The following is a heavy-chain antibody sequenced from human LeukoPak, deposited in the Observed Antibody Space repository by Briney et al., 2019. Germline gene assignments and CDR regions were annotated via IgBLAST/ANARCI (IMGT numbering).Heavy chain of an antibody. D-gene: IGHD6-13*01. CDR2: INSDGRST. Sequence: GGSLRLSCAASGFTFSSYWFHWVRQAPGKGLVWVSRINSDGRSTSYADSVKGRFTISRDNAKNTLYLQMNSLRAEDTAVYYCAIIATAGSIGDWGQGTLVTVST. CDR1: GFTFSSYW. CDR3: AIIATAGSIGD. V-gene: IGHV3-74*01. J-gene: IGHJ4*02.